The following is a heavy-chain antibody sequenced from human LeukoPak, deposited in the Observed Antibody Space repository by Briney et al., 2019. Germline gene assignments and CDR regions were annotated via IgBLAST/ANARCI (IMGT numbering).Heavy chain of an antibody. D-gene: IGHD1-1*01. J-gene: IGHJ4*03. Sequence: PSETLSLTCAVYGGSFPGYYWSWIRQSPGKGLQWIEEVNHRGDTNYNPSVKGRVTISVDTSKNQFSLKVTSLTAADTAVYYCARGPTISETGYFDYWGQGTLVTVSS. V-gene: IGHV4-34*01. CDR1: GGSFPGYY. CDR3: ARGPTISETGYFDY. CDR2: VNHRGDT.